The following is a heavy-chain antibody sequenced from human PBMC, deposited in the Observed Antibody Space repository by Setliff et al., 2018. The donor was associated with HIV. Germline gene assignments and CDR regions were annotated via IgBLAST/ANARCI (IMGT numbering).Heavy chain of an antibody. J-gene: IGHJ6*03. CDR1: GFTFSSYW. D-gene: IGHD3-3*01. CDR2: INSDGSST. CDR3: ARGGSNYNFWSGYSSYMDV. Sequence: LSCAASGFTFSSYWMHWVRQAPGKGLVWVSRINSDGSSTSYADSVKGRFTISRDNAKNTLYLQMNSLRAEDTAVYYCARGGSNYNFWSGYSSYMDVWGKGTTVTVSS. V-gene: IGHV3-74*01.